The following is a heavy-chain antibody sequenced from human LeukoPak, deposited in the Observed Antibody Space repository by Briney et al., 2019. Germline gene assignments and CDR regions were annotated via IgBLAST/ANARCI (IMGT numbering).Heavy chain of an antibody. CDR3: ARGDSSGYYYFDY. V-gene: IGHV4-38-2*02. CDR2: IYHSGDT. Sequence: SETLSLTGTVSGYSISSGYYWVWIRQPPGKGLEWIGNIYHSGDTHYNPSLKSRVTISVDTSKNQFSLKLTSVTAADTAVYYCARGDSSGYYYFDYWGQGTLVTVSS. CDR1: GYSISSGYY. D-gene: IGHD3-22*01. J-gene: IGHJ4*02.